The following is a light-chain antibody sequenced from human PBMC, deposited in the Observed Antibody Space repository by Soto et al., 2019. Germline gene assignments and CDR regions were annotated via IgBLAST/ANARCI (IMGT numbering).Light chain of an antibody. Sequence: QSVLTQPASVSGSPGQSITISCTGTSSDVGSYKFVSWYQQHPGKAPKLMIYEGSKRPSGVSNRFSGSKSGNTASLTISGLQAEDEADYFCCSYAGGSAWVFGGGTMLTVL. V-gene: IGLV2-23*01. J-gene: IGLJ3*02. CDR3: CSYAGGSAWV. CDR1: SSDVGSYKF. CDR2: EGS.